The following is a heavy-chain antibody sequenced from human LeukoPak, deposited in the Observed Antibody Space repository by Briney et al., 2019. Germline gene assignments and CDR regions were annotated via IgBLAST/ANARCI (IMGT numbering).Heavy chain of an antibody. CDR3: ARGGYPRDY. CDR1: GGSIRSYY. V-gene: IGHV4-34*01. D-gene: IGHD6-13*01. J-gene: IGHJ4*02. Sequence: PSETLSLTCTVSGGSIRSYYWSWIRQPPGKGLEWIGEINHSGSTNYNPSLKSRVTISVDTSKNQFSLKLSSVTAADTAVYYCARGGYPRDYWGQGTLVTVSS. CDR2: INHSGST.